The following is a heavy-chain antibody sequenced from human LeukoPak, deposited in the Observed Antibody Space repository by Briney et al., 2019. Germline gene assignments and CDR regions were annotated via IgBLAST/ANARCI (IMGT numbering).Heavy chain of an antibody. Sequence: PGGSLRLSCAASGFTFSSYAMSWVRQAPGKGLGWVSAISGSGGSTYYADSVKGRFTISRDNSKNTLYLQMNSLRAEDTAVYYCAKDQLKGYSSGWYALPGMDVWGQGTTVTVS. V-gene: IGHV3-23*01. CDR1: GFTFSSYA. CDR3: AKDQLKGYSSGWYALPGMDV. J-gene: IGHJ6*02. D-gene: IGHD6-19*01. CDR2: ISGSGGST.